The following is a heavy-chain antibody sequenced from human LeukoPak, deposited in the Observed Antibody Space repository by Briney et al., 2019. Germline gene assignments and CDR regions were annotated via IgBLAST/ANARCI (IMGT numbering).Heavy chain of an antibody. CDR2: INPSGGST. Sequence: ASVKVSCKASGYSSTNYGISWVRQAPGQGLEWMGIINPSGGSTNYAQKFQGRVTMTRDMSTSTVYMELSSLRSEDTAMYYCARALPHRRLMDTTMEQHWFDPWGQGTLVTVSS. D-gene: IGHD5-18*01. CDR1: GYSSTNYG. J-gene: IGHJ5*02. CDR3: ARALPHRRLMDTTMEQHWFDP. V-gene: IGHV1-46*01.